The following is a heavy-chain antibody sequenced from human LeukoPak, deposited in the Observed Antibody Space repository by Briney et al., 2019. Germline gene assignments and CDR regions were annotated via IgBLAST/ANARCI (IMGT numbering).Heavy chain of an antibody. D-gene: IGHD4/OR15-4a*01. CDR1: GGSFSGYY. CDR3: ARRDYVLDY. J-gene: IGHJ4*02. V-gene: IGHV4-34*01. CDR2: INHSGST. Sequence: SQTLSLTCAVYGGSFSGYYWSWIRQPPGKGLEWIGEINHSGSTNYNPSLKSRVTISVDTSKNQFSLKLSSVTAADTAVYYCARRDYVLDYWGQGTLVTVSS.